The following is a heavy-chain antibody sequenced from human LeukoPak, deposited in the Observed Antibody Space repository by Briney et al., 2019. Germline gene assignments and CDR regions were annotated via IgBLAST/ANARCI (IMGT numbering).Heavy chain of an antibody. Sequence: SETLSLTCAVSGGSISRGGYSWSWIRQPPGKGLEWIGYFYYSGSTYYNPSLKSRVTISLDTSKNQLSLKLSSVTAADTAVYYCARAPQGRYYYDSSGSKRKGPRRTHAFDIWGQGTMVTVSS. V-gene: IGHV4-30-4*07. CDR2: FYYSGST. CDR1: GGSISRGGYS. D-gene: IGHD3-22*01. J-gene: IGHJ3*02. CDR3: ARAPQGRYYYDSSGSKRKGPRRTHAFDI.